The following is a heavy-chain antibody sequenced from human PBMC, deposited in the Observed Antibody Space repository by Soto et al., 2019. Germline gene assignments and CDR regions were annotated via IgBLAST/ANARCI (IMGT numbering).Heavy chain of an antibody. V-gene: IGHV4-59*12. CDR3: ARVRLAARRYFDY. D-gene: IGHD6-6*01. Sequence: SETLSLTCTVSGGSISSYYWSWIRQPPGKGLEWIGYIYYSGSTNYNPSLKSRVTISVDTSKNQFSLKLSSVTAADTAVYYCARVRLAARRYFDYWGQGTLVTVSS. CDR2: IYYSGST. J-gene: IGHJ4*02. CDR1: GGSISSYY.